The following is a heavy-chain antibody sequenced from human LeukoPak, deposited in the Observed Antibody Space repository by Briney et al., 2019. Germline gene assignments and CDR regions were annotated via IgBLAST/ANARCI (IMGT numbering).Heavy chain of an antibody. Sequence: GGSLRLSCAASGFTFSSYGMHWVRQAPGKGLEWVAVIWYDGSNKYYADSVKGRFTISRDNSKNTLYLQMNSLRAEDTAVYYCARVLTSYYYGMDVWGQGTTVTVSS. CDR1: GFTFSSYG. CDR2: IWYDGSNK. D-gene: IGHD3-9*01. J-gene: IGHJ6*02. CDR3: ARVLTSYYYGMDV. V-gene: IGHV3-33*01.